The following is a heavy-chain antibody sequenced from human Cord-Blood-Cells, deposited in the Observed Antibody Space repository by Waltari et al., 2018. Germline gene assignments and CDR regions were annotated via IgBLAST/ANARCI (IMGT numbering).Heavy chain of an antibody. CDR1: GYTFPSYY. J-gene: IGHJ4*02. CDR2: INPSGGST. V-gene: IGHV1-46*01. CDR3: ARDLYCSSTSCYHFDY. Sequence: QVQLVQSGAEVKKPGASVKVSCKASGYTFPSYYMNWVRQAPGHGLEWMGIINPSGGSTSYAQKFQGRVTMTRDTSTSTVYMELSSLRSEDTAVYYCARDLYCSSTSCYHFDYWGQGTLVTVSS. D-gene: IGHD2-2*01.